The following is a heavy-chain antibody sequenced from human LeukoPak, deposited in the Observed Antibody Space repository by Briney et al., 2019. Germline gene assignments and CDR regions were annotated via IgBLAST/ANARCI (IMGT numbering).Heavy chain of an antibody. D-gene: IGHD1-26*01. CDR2: ISSSSSYI. CDR1: GFTFSSYS. J-gene: IGHJ4*02. V-gene: IGHV3-21*01. Sequence: GGSLRLSCAASGFTFSSYSMNWVRQAPGKGLEWVSSISSSSSYIYYADSVKGRFTISRDNAKNSLYLQMNSLRAEDTAVYYCARGSKKWELPIYFDYWGQGTLVTVSS. CDR3: ARGSKKWELPIYFDY.